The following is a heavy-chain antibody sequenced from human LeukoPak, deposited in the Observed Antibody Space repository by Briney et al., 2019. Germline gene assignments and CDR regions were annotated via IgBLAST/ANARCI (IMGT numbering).Heavy chain of an antibody. CDR2: ISSSSSYI. D-gene: IGHD3-3*01. J-gene: IGHJ4*02. CDR1: GFTLSSYS. Sequence: GGSLRLSCAASGFTLSSYSMNWVRQAPGKGLEWVSSISSSSSYIYYADSVKGRFTISRDNAKNSLYLQMNSLRAEDTAVYYCARADLEWLSDYWGQGTLVTVSS. V-gene: IGHV3-21*01. CDR3: ARADLEWLSDY.